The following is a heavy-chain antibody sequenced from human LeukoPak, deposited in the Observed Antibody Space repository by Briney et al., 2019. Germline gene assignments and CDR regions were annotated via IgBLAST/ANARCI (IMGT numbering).Heavy chain of an antibody. CDR3: ARLERPRGYSYGLVDY. CDR1: GGSISSSSYY. D-gene: IGHD5-18*01. CDR2: IYYSGST. J-gene: IGHJ4*02. Sequence: SETLSLTCTVSGGSISSSSYYWGWIRQPPGKGLEWIGSIYYSGSTYYNPSLKSRVTISVDTSKNQFSLKLSSVTAADTAVYYCARLERPRGYSYGLVDYWGQGTLVTVSS. V-gene: IGHV4-39*01.